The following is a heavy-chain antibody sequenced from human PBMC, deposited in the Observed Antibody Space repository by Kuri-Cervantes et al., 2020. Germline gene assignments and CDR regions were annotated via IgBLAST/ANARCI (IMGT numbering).Heavy chain of an antibody. J-gene: IGHJ5*02. CDR3: ARAVYGSGNHWFDP. D-gene: IGHD3-10*01. CDR1: GGTFTSYA. V-gene: IGHV1-69*13. CDR2: IIPIFGTA. Sequence: SVKVSCKASGGTFTSYAISWVRQAPGQGLEWMGGIIPIFGTANYAQKFQGRVTITADESTSTAYMELSRLRSEDTAVYYCARAVYGSGNHWFDPWGQGTLVTVSS.